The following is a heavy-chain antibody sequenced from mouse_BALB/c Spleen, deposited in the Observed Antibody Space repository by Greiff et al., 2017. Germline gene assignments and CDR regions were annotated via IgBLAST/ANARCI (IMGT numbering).Heavy chain of an antibody. CDR2: INPGSGGT. Sequence: VQLQQSGAELVRPGTSVKVSCKASGYAFTNYLIEWVKQRPGQGLEWIGVINPGSGGTNYNEKFKGKATLTADKSSSTAYMQLSSLTSEDSAVYYCARNRNGYPWFAYWGQGTLVTVSA. CDR1: GYAFTNYL. CDR3: ARNRNGYPWFAY. D-gene: IGHD2-2*01. J-gene: IGHJ3*01. V-gene: IGHV1-54*01.